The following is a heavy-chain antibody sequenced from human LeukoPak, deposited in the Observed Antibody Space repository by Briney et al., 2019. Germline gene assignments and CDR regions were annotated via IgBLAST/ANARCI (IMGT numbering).Heavy chain of an antibody. CDR2: INSDGSSI. D-gene: IGHD5-18*01. CDR1: GFTFSSYW. Sequence: GGSLRLSCAASGFTFSSYWMHWVRQAPGKGLVRVSRINSDGSSISYADSVKGRFTISRDNAKNTLYLQMNSLRAEDTAVYYCARGAGGYSYNPFDYWGQGTLVPVSS. J-gene: IGHJ4*02. V-gene: IGHV3-74*01. CDR3: ARGAGGYSYNPFDY.